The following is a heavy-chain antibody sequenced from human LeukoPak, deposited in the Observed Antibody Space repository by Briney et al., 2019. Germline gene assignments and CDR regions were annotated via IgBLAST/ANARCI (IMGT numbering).Heavy chain of an antibody. J-gene: IGHJ5*02. CDR1: GYTFTSYG. Sequence: APVKVSCKASGYTFTSYGISWVRQAPGQGLEWMGWISAYNGNTKYAQEFQGRVTMTTDTSTSTAYMGLRSLRSDDTAVYHCARDNHRSSWSWFDPWGQGTLVTVSS. CDR3: ARDNHRSSWSWFDP. V-gene: IGHV1-18*01. CDR2: ISAYNGNT. D-gene: IGHD6-13*01.